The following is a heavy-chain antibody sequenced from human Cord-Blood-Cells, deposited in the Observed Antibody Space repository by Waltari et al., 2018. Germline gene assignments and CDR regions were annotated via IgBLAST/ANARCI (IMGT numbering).Heavy chain of an antibody. CDR3: ARDQPIYGSGSYCNYYYGMDV. J-gene: IGHJ6*02. CDR1: GGSISSGDYY. V-gene: IGHV4-30-4*01. Sequence: GSGPGLVKPSQTLSLTCTVSGGSISSGDYYWSWIRQPPGKGLEWIGYIYYSGSTYYNPSLKSRVTISVYTSKNQFPLKLSSVTAADTAVYYCARDQPIYGSGSYCNYYYGMDVWGQGTTVTVSS. D-gene: IGHD3-10*01. CDR2: IYYSGST.